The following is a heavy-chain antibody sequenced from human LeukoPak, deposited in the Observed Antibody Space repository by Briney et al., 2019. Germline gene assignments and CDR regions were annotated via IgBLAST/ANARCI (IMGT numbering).Heavy chain of an antibody. CDR3: ARALGYCICGSCLPFDAFDI. Sequence: GASVKVSCKASGGTFSSYAISWVRQAPGQGLEWMGRIIPILGIANYAQKFQGRVTITADKSTSTAYMELSSLRSEDTAVYYCARALGYCICGSCLPFDAFDIWGQGTMVTVSS. CDR2: IIPILGIA. V-gene: IGHV1-69*04. J-gene: IGHJ3*02. D-gene: IGHD2-15*01. CDR1: GGTFSSYA.